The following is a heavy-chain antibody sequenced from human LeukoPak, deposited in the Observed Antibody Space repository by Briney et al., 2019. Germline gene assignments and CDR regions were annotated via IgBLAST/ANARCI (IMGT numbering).Heavy chain of an antibody. J-gene: IGHJ4*02. CDR3: ASSWSGPYSGSYYFDY. D-gene: IGHD1-26*01. CDR1: GFTFSSYA. V-gene: IGHV3-30-3*01. CDR2: ISYDGSNK. Sequence: PGGSLRLSCAASGFTFSSYAMHWVRQAPGKGLEWVAVISYDGSNKYYADSVKGRFTISRDNSKNTLYLQMNSLRAEDTAVYYCASSWSGPYSGSYYFDYWGQGTLVTVSS.